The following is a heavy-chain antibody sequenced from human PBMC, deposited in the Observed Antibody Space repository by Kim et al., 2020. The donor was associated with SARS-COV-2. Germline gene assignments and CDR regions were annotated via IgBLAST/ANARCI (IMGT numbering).Heavy chain of an antibody. V-gene: IGHV3-7*01. CDR2: IKQDGSEK. CDR3: ARVRFGELLSYGMDV. CDR1: GFTFSSYW. Sequence: GGSLRLSCAASGFTFSSYWMSWVRQAPGKGLEWVANIKQDGSEKYYVDSVKGRFTISRDNAKNSLYLQMNSLRAEDTAVYYCARVRFGELLSYGMDVWGQGTTVTVSS. D-gene: IGHD3-10*01. J-gene: IGHJ6*02.